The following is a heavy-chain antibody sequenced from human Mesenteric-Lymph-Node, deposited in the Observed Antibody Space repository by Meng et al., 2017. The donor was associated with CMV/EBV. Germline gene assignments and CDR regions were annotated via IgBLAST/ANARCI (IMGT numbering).Heavy chain of an antibody. V-gene: IGHV3-21*01. J-gene: IGHJ4*02. CDR2: IVSDSSDI. CDR3: ARDPEEGWDY. Sequence: GESLKISCAASGFTFSSYSMNWVRQAPGKGLEWVSSIVSDSSDIYYTDSLKGRFTISRDNAKNSLYLQMNSLRAEDTAVYYCARDPEEGWDYWGQGTLVTVSS. CDR1: GFTFSSYS.